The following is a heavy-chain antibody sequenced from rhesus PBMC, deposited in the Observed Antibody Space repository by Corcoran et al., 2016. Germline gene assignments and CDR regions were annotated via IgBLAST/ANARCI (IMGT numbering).Heavy chain of an antibody. D-gene: IGHD4-35*01. CDR1: GGSISSGYYY. V-gene: IGHV4-122*02. CDR3: ARGVNDYGNYEDY. Sequence: QVQLQESGPAVVKPSETLSLTCAVSGGSISSGYYYWSWIRQPPGNGLEWIGYIPSSGSTSYNPALKSRVTISRDTSKNQCSLKLSSVTAADTAVYYCARGVNDYGNYEDYWGQGVLVTVSS. J-gene: IGHJ4*01. CDR2: IPSSGST.